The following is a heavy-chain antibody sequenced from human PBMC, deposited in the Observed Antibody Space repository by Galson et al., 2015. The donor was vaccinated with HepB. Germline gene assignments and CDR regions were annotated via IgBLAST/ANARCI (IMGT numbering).Heavy chain of an antibody. V-gene: IGHV1-2*02. CDR2: ISPKYGGT. CDR3: TRDSSPPQANWNRGGYNWFDP. Sequence: SVKVSCKASGYSLSDHNIHWVRQAPGQGLGWMGWISPKYGGTKNAQKFQGRVTMTRDTSISTAYMELSSLGSDDTAVYYCTRDSSPPQANWNRGGYNWFDPWGQGTRVIVSS. J-gene: IGHJ5*02. D-gene: IGHD1-20*01. CDR1: GYSLSDHN.